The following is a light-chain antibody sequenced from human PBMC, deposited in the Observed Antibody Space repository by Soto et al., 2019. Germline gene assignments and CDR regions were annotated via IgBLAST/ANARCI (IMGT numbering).Light chain of an antibody. V-gene: IGLV1-44*01. CDR1: SSNIGSNT. CDR2: SNN. CDR3: TSYTPTGALV. J-gene: IGLJ6*01. Sequence: QSVLTQPPSASGTPGQRVTISCSGSSSNIGSNTVNWYQQLPGTAPKLLIYSNNQRPSGVPDRFSGSKSGTSASLAISGLQSEDEADYYCTSYTPTGALVFGSGTKVTVL.